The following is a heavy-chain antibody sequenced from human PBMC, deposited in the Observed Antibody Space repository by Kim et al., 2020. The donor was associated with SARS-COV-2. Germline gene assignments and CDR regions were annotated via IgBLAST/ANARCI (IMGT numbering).Heavy chain of an antibody. J-gene: IGHJ5*02. CDR1: GFTFSNHA. CDR3: ARNLVGDTDLGP. CDR2: ITYGGSTK. D-gene: IGHD1-26*01. Sequence: GGSLRLSCAASGFTFSNHAMNWVRQAPGKGLEWVSLITYGGSTKKYTDSVKGRFTVSRDNSKNTLFLQMNSLRPEDTALYYCARNLVGDTDLGPWGQGTLVTVSS. V-gene: IGHV3-30*04.